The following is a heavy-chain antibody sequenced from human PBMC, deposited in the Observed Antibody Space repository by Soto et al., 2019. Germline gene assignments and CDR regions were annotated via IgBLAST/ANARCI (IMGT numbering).Heavy chain of an antibody. V-gene: IGHV1-69*01. J-gene: IGHJ6*02. D-gene: IGHD2-8*01. CDR1: GGSFSSYA. Sequence: SVKGSCKTAGGSFSSYASSCGRQAPGQGLEWMGGIIPIFGTANYAQKFQGRVTITADESTSTAYMELSSLRSEDTAVYYCASPGYCTNGVCYKGRYDYYYGMDVWGQGTTVTVSS. CDR3: ASPGYCTNGVCYKGRYDYYYGMDV. CDR2: IIPIFGTA.